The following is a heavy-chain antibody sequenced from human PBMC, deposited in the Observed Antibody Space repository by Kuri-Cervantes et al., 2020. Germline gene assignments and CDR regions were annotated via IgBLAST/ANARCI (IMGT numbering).Heavy chain of an antibody. CDR1: GFTFSSYG. D-gene: IGHD4-17*01. V-gene: IGHV3-30*03. CDR2: ISYDGSNK. J-gene: IGHJ4*02. CDR3: ARSNDYGDSFDY. Sequence: LSLTCAASGFTFSSYGMHWVRQAPGKGLEWVAVISYDGSNKYYADSVKGRFTISRDNSKNTLYLQMNSLRAEDTAVYYCARSNDYGDSFDYWGQGTLVTVSS.